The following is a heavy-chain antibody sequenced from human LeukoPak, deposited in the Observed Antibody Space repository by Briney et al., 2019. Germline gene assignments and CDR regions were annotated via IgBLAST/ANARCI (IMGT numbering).Heavy chain of an antibody. Sequence: GGSLRLSCAASGFTFSSYAMSWVRQAPGKGLEWVSTISGSGGSTYQADSVKGRFTISRDNSKNSLYLQMNSLRAEDTAVYYCATLGATVGDYFDYWGQGTLVTVSS. CDR1: GFTFSSYA. V-gene: IGHV3-23*01. D-gene: IGHD1-26*01. CDR3: ATLGATVGDYFDY. CDR2: ISGSGGST. J-gene: IGHJ4*02.